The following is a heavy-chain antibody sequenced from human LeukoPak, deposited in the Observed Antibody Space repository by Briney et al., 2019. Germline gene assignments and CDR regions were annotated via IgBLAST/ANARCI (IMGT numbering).Heavy chain of an antibody. CDR2: RYNRYKSYN. D-gene: IGHD6-6*01. J-gene: IGHJ4*02. CDR3: ARESIAARSFDY. CDR1: VDSASTNSAA. Sequence: SQTLSLTSAISVDSASTNSAAWDSVRLSPTRCIEWLGRRYNRYKSYNDYAGSVKSRININPATYKNQFSLQLNSVTAEDTAVYYCARESIAARSFDYWGQGTLVTVSS. V-gene: IGHV6-1*01.